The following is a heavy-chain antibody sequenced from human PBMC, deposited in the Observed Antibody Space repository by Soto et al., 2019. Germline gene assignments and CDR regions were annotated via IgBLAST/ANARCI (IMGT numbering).Heavy chain of an antibody. D-gene: IGHD1-1*01. CDR3: ARGRYGDY. J-gene: IGHJ4*02. CDR2: ISAHNGNT. Sequence: QVHLVQSGAEVKKPGASVKVSCKASGYTFTSYGITWVRQAPGQGLEWMGWISAHNGNTDYAQKLQGRVIVTRDTSTSTAYMKLRSLISDDTAVYYCARGRYGDYWGEGAVVTVSS. V-gene: IGHV1-18*01. CDR1: GYTFTSYG.